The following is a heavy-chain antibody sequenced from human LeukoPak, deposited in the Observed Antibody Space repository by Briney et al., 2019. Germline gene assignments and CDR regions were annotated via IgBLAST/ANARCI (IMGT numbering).Heavy chain of an antibody. Sequence: PSETLSLTCTVSGGSISTYYWSWIRQPPGKGLEWIGYIYYSGSTNYSPFLQSRVTMSVDTSKNQFSLRLNSVTAADTAVYYCARSGTKTNGFDYWGQGTLVTVSS. J-gene: IGHJ4*02. CDR2: IYYSGST. CDR1: GGSISTYY. CDR3: ARSGTKTNGFDY. D-gene: IGHD2-8*01. V-gene: IGHV4-59*01.